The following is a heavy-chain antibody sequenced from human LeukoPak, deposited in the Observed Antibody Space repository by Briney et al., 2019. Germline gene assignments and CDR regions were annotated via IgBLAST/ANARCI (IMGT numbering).Heavy chain of an antibody. CDR1: GHTFTSYY. V-gene: IGHV1-46*01. Sequence: ASVKVSCKASGHTFTSYYMHWVRQAPGQGLEWMGIINPSGGSTSYAQKFQGRVTMTRDTSTSTVYMELSSLRSEDTAVYYCAILYLEMATIFDYWGQGTLVTVSS. CDR2: INPSGGST. CDR3: AILYLEMATIFDY. D-gene: IGHD5-24*01. J-gene: IGHJ4*02.